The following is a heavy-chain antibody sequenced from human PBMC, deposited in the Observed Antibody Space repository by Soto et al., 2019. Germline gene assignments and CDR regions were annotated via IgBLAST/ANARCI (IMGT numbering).Heavy chain of an antibody. J-gene: IGHJ4*02. CDR3: AAELGRGNTAY. V-gene: IGHV1-69*13. D-gene: IGHD1-7*01. CDR2: IIPIFGTA. Sequence: GGPVKVSCKASGGTFSRNTISWVRQAPGQGLEWMGGIIPIFGTANYAQKFQGRVTITADESTSTAYMELSSLRSEDTAIYYCAAELGRGNTAYWGQGTLVTVSS. CDR1: GGTFSRNT.